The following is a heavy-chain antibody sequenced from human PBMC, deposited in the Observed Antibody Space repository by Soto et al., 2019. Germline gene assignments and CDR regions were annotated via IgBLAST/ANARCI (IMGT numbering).Heavy chain of an antibody. Sequence: GGSLRLSCAASGFTFSSYGMHWIRQAPGKGLEWVAVISYDGSNNYYADSVKGRFTISRDNSKNKLYLQMNSLRAEDTAVYYCAKDSVPGIAAAVKGFDPWGQGTLVTVSS. D-gene: IGHD6-25*01. V-gene: IGHV3-30*18. J-gene: IGHJ5*02. CDR1: GFTFSSYG. CDR3: AKDSVPGIAAAVKGFDP. CDR2: ISYDGSNN.